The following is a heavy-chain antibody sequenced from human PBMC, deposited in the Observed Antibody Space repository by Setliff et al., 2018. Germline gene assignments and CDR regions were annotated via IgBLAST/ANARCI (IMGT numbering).Heavy chain of an antibody. CDR3: ARDQFSSGWYGPPESYFDC. CDR2: IQKRGSTTT. V-gene: IGHV4-59*01. Sequence: SETLSLTCNVSGDSMSSYYWSWIRQAPGKGLEWLGYIQKRGSTTTKYNPSLGSRISMSLDTSKNQFSLQLSSVSDGDTAVYHCARDQFSSGWYGPPESYFDCWGQGILVTVS. CDR1: GDSMSSYY. J-gene: IGHJ4*02. D-gene: IGHD6-19*01.